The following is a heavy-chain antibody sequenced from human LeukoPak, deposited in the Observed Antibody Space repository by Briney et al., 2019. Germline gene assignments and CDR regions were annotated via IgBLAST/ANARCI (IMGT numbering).Heavy chain of an antibody. CDR3: AKSPIGYYDSSGNYYDPMIFDY. CDR2: ISGSGGST. J-gene: IGHJ4*02. Sequence: GGSLRLSCAASGFTFSSYAMSWVRQAPGKGLEWVSAISGSGGSTYYADSVKGRFTISRDNSKNTLYLQMNSLRAEDTAVYYCAKSPIGYYDSSGNYYDPMIFDYWGQGTLVTVSS. V-gene: IGHV3-23*01. D-gene: IGHD3-22*01. CDR1: GFTFSSYA.